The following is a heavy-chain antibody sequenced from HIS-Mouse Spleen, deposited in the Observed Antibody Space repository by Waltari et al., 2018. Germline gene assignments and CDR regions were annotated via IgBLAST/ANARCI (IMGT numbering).Heavy chain of an antibody. CDR2: IYYSGST. CDR1: GGSISSGGYY. J-gene: IGHJ3*02. CDR3: ARVPYDHGAPIAFDI. D-gene: IGHD3-3*01. Sequence: QVQLQESGPGLVKPSQTLSLTCTVSGGSISSGGYYWSWIRQHPGKGLEWIGYIYYSGSTYYTPSLKSRVTISVATSKNQFSLKRSSVTAADTAVYYCARVPYDHGAPIAFDIWGQGTMVTVSS. V-gene: IGHV4-31*03.